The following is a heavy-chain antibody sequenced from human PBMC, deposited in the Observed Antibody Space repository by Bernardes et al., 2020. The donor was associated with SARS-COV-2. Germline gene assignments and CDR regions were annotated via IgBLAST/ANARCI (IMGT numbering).Heavy chain of an antibody. CDR2: IDWDDEK. Sequence: SGPTLVKPTQTLTLTCTFSGFSLSTSGMCVTWIRQPPGKALEWLALIDWDDEKYYSPSLKTRLTISKDPSKNQVVLTMTNVDPVDTATYYCARATIAVGSITDYYFYAMDVWGQGTTVTVSS. V-gene: IGHV2-70*01. CDR1: GFSLSTSGMC. CDR3: ARATIAVGSITDYYFYAMDV. J-gene: IGHJ6*02. D-gene: IGHD2-2*01.